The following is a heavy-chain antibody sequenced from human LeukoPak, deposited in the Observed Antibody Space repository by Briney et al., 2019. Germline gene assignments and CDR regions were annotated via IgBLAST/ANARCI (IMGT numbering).Heavy chain of an antibody. D-gene: IGHD6-19*01. CDR2: IYPGDSDT. V-gene: IGHV5-51*01. CDR3: ARLQRGHSSGWYFDY. J-gene: IGHJ4*02. CDR1: GYSFTSYW. Sequence: GESLKISCKGSGYSFTSYWIGGVRQMPGKGLGWMGIIYPGDSDTRYSPSFQGQVTISADKSISTAYLQWSSLKASDTAMYYCARLQRGHSSGWYFDYWGQGTLVTVSS.